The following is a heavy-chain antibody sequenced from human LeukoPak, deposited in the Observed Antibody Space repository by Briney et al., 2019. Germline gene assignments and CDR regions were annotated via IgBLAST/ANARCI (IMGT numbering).Heavy chain of an antibody. CDR3: AGRGYCSSTSCYWGMADYYYYYMDV. D-gene: IGHD2-2*01. Sequence: ASVKVSCKASGYTFTIYAMHWVRQAPGQRLEGMGWINAGNGNTKYSQEFQGRVTITRDTSASTAYMELSSLRSEDTAVYHCAGRGYCSSTSCYWGMADYYYYYMDVWGKGTTVTVSS. CDR1: GYTFTIYA. V-gene: IGHV1-3*03. J-gene: IGHJ6*03. CDR2: INAGNGNT.